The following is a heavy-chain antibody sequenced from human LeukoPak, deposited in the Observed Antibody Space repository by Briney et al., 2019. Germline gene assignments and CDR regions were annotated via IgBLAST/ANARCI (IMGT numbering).Heavy chain of an antibody. CDR3: ARVVVRGVPDS. Sequence: ASVKVSCKASVYTFTSYDINWVRQATGQGLEWMGWMNPNSGNTGYAQKFQGRVTVTRNTSISTPYMELSSLRSEDTAVYHCARVVVRGVPDSWGQGTLVTVSS. D-gene: IGHD3-10*01. V-gene: IGHV1-8*01. CDR1: VYTFTSYD. CDR2: MNPNSGNT. J-gene: IGHJ4*02.